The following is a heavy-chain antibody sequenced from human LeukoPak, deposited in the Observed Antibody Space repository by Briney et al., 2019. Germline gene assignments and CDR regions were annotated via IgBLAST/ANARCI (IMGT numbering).Heavy chain of an antibody. CDR3: ARGSHYYDSSGYYTFDY. CDR1: GGSISSSSYY. D-gene: IGHD3-22*01. Sequence: SETLSLTCTVSGGSISSSSYYWGWIRQPPGKGLEWIGSIYYSGSTYYNPSLKSRVTISVDTSKNQFSLKLSSVTAADTAVYYCARGSHYYDSSGYYTFDYWGQGTLVTVSS. CDR2: IYYSGST. V-gene: IGHV4-39*01. J-gene: IGHJ4*02.